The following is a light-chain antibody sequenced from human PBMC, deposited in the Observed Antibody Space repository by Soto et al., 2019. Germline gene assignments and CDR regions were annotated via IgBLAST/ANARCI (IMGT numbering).Light chain of an antibody. CDR3: QQLLSFPIT. Sequence: DIQLTQSPSFLSASVGDRVAITCRASQGISSYLAWYQQKPGKAPKVLIYGASTLQSGVPLRFSGSGSGTSFTLTISTLQPEDFATYYCQQLLSFPITFGQGTRLEIK. J-gene: IGKJ5*01. CDR2: GAS. V-gene: IGKV1-9*01. CDR1: QGISSY.